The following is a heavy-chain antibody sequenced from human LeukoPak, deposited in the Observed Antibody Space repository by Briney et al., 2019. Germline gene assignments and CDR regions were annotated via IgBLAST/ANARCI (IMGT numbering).Heavy chain of an antibody. J-gene: IGHJ6*03. CDR2: IDYSGDT. CDR1: GDSITSGRHY. D-gene: IGHD3-3*01. Sequence: PSQTLSLTCNVSGDSITSGRHYWSWIRQVPGEGLEWIGYIDYSGDTFYNPSLKSRLTITVDTSNNHFSLNLKSVTAADTAIYYRARAIFGVVMMGTLDYFSFMDVWGKGAAVAVSS. CDR3: ARAIFGVVMMGTLDYFSFMDV. V-gene: IGHV4-31*03.